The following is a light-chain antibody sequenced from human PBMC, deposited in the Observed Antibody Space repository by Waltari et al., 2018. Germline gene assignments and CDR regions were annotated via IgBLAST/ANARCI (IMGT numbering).Light chain of an antibody. CDR2: WAS. CDR3: QQYYSTPPT. J-gene: IGKJ5*01. V-gene: IGKV4-1*01. Sequence: DIVMTQSPDSLAVSLGERATINCKSSQTLLYSSNNKNYLAWYQQKPGPPPKLLIYWASARASGVPDRFSCSGSGTDFTLTISSLQAEDVAVYSCQQYYSTPPTFGQGTRLEIK. CDR1: QTLLYSSNNKNY.